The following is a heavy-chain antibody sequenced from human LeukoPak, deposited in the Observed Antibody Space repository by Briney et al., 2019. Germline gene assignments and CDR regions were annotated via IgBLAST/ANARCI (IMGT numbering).Heavy chain of an antibody. CDR1: GSSFSSGDYS. CDR2: IYHSGSP. J-gene: IGHJ4*02. V-gene: IGHV4-30-2*01. Sequence: SETRSLTCAVSGSSFSSGDYSWSWIRQPPGKGLEWIGYIYHSGSPYYNPSLKSRVTISIDRSKNQLSLKLNSVTAADTAVYYCAREILSSVGYFDYWGQGILVTVSS. CDR3: AREILSSVGYFDY. D-gene: IGHD2-15*01.